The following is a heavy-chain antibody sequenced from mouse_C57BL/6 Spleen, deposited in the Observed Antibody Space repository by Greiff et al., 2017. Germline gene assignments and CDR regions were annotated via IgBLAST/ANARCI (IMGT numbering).Heavy chain of an antibody. D-gene: IGHD1-1*01. CDR3: AVITTVVYFDY. CDR2: IHPNSGST. V-gene: IGHV1-64*01. J-gene: IGHJ2*01. CDR1: GYTFTSYW. Sequence: QVQLKESGAELVKPGASVKLSCKASGYTFTSYWMHWEKQRPGQGLEWIGMIHPNSGSTNYNEKFKSKATLTVDKSSSTAYMQLSSLTSEDSAVYYCAVITTVVYFDYWGQGTTLTVSS.